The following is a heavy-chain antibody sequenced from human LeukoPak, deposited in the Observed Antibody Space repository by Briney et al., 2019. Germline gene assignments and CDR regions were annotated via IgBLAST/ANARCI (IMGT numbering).Heavy chain of an antibody. D-gene: IGHD2-2*01. CDR3: TGPILVVPAADEAFDI. V-gene: IGHV3-73*01. J-gene: IGHJ3*02. CDR2: IRSKANSYAT. CDR1: GFTFSGSA. Sequence: GGSLRLSCAASGFTFSGSAMHWVRQASGKGLEWVGRIRSKANSYATAYAASVKGRFTISGDDSKNPAYLQMNSLKTEDTAVYYCTGPILVVPAADEAFDIWGQGTMVTVSS.